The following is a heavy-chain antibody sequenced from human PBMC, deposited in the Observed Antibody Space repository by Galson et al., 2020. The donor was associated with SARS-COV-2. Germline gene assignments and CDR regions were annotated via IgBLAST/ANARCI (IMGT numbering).Heavy chain of an antibody. D-gene: IGHD2-8*01. CDR2: IKEDGSDK. Sequence: GESLKISCAASGFTFSTYWMSWVRQAPGKGLEWVAHIKEDGSDKYYVDSVKGRFTISRDSAKNSLDLQMNSLRAEDTAVYYCARDLGYCSNGICYATFDYWGQGTLVTVSS. CDR3: ARDLGYCSNGICYATFDY. V-gene: IGHV3-7*01. CDR1: GFTFSTYW. J-gene: IGHJ4*02.